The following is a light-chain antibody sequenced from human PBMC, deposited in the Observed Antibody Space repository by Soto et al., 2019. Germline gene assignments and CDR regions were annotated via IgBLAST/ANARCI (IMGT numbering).Light chain of an antibody. Sequence: DIQMTQSPSSLSASVGDRVTITCRASQTITGSLNWYQQRPGKAPNLLIYASNSLQSGVPPRFSGSGSGTDFTLTISRLQPEDFATYYCQQTYSIPITFGQGTRLDIK. J-gene: IGKJ5*01. CDR3: QQTYSIPIT. V-gene: IGKV1-39*01. CDR2: ASN. CDR1: QTITGS.